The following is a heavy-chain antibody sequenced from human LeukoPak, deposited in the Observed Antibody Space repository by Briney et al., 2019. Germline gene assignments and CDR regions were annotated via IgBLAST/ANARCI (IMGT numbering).Heavy chain of an antibody. D-gene: IGHD4-17*01. V-gene: IGHV4-39*01. CDR2: IYYDGKT. J-gene: IGHJ4*02. CDR3: VRRQHFGDPH. CDR1: GDSMSNSNSY. Sequence: SETLSLTCTVSGDSMSNSNSYWAWNRQPPGKGLEWIGSIYYDGKTYYSPSLRSRVTVSADTSKSQFSLKLSSVTAADTAVYSCVRRQHFGDPHWGQGTLVTVST.